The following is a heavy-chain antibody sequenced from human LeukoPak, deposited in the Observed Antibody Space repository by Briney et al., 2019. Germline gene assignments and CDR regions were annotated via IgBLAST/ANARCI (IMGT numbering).Heavy chain of an antibody. J-gene: IGHJ4*02. D-gene: IGHD6-13*01. V-gene: IGHV3-48*04. Sequence: GGSLRLSCAASGFTFSSYSMNWVRQAPGKGLEWVSYISSSSSTIYYADSVKGRFTISRDNAKNSLYLQMNSLRAEDTAVYYCARVVDSSSWPFDYWGQGTLVTVSS. CDR1: GFTFSSYS. CDR2: ISSSSSTI. CDR3: ARVVDSSSWPFDY.